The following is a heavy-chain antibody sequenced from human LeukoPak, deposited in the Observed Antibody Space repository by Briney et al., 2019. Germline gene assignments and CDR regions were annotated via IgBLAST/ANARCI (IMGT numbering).Heavy chain of an antibody. D-gene: IGHD1-20*01. CDR3: ALTDYYYYFMDV. V-gene: IGHV3-48*04. Sequence: GGSLRLSCAASGFTFSSYTMNWVRQAPGKGLEWVSYISSSGSTIYYADSVKGRFTISRDNAKNSLYLQMTSLRAEDTAVYYCALTDYYYYFMDVWGKGTTVTVSS. CDR1: GFTFSSYT. CDR2: ISSSGSTI. J-gene: IGHJ6*03.